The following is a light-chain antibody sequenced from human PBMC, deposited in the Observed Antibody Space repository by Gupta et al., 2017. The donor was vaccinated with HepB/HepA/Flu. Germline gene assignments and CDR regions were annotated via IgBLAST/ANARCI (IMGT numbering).Light chain of an antibody. CDR3: QQSNSTPLT. J-gene: IGKJ4*02. CDR2: AAS. V-gene: IGKV1-39*01. CDR1: QSISKY. Sequence: DIHMTQSPTSLSSAVGDRVTITCRASQSISKYLNWYQQKLGKAPNLLIYAASNLLRGVPSRFSGSGSGTDFTLTINSLQPEDFATYYCQQSNSTPLTFGGGTKVEIK.